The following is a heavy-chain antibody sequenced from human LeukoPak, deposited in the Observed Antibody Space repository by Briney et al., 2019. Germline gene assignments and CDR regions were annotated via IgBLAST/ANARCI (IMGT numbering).Heavy chain of an antibody. Sequence: GASVKVSCKASGGTFSSYAISWVRQAPGQGLEWMGGIIPIFGTANYAQKFQGRVTITADESTSTAYMELSSLRSEDTAGYYCARAYYDFWSGYRKYYFDYWGQGTLVTVSS. J-gene: IGHJ4*02. CDR2: IIPIFGTA. V-gene: IGHV1-69*01. CDR3: ARAYYDFWSGYRKYYFDY. D-gene: IGHD3-3*01. CDR1: GGTFSSYA.